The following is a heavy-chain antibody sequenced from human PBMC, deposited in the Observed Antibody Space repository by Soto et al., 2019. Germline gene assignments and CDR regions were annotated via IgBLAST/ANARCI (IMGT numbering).Heavy chain of an antibody. Sequence: ASVKVSCKASGYAFTSYDINWVRQATGQGLEWMGWMNPNSGNTGYAQKFQGRVTMIRNTSISTAYMELSSLRSEDTAVYYCARRPGHHIVAGDWLDPWGQGTLVTVYS. J-gene: IGHJ5*02. D-gene: IGHD2-15*01. CDR2: MNPNSGNT. V-gene: IGHV1-8*01. CDR1: GYAFTSYD. CDR3: ARRPGHHIVAGDWLDP.